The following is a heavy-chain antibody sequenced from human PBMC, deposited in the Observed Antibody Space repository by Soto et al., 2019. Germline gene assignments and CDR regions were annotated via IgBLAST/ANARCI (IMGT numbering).Heavy chain of an antibody. J-gene: IGHJ4*02. CDR3: ARIHTVTVYGWDY. CDR2: IFSNDEK. D-gene: IGHD4-17*01. Sequence: QVTLKESGPVLVKPTETLTLTCTVSGFSLSNARMGVSWIRQPPGKALEWLAHIFSNDEKSYSTSLKSRPTISKDTSKSQVVLTMTNMDPVDTATYCCARIHTVTVYGWDYWGQGTLVTVSS. V-gene: IGHV2-26*01. CDR1: GFSLSNARMG.